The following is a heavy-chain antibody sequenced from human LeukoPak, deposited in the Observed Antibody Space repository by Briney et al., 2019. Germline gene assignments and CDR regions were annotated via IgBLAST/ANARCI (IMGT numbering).Heavy chain of an antibody. CDR3: ARLDFWSGYSYFDY. J-gene: IGHJ4*02. CDR2: IYTSGST. V-gene: IGHV4-61*02. Sequence: SQTLSLTCTVSGGSISSGSYYWSWIRQPAGKGLEWIGRIYTSGSTNYNPSLKSRVTISVDTSKNQFSLKLSSVTAADTAVYYCARLDFWSGYSYFDYWGQGTLVTVSS. D-gene: IGHD3-3*01. CDR1: GGSISSGSYY.